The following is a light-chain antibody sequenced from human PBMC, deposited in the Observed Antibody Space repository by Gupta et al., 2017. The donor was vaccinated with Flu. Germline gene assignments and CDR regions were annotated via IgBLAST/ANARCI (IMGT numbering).Light chain of an antibody. CDR1: SSDIGAGYG. CDR2: ENK. CDR3: QSFDTSLNVYV. V-gene: IGLV1-40*01. J-gene: IGLJ1*01. Sequence: QPVLTQPPSVSGAPGQRVTISCTGSSSDIGAGYGVHWYQQLPGTAPNLLIYENKYRPSGVPDRFSGSKSDTSASLAITGLQAEDEADYYCQSFDTSLNVYVFGTGTTVTVL.